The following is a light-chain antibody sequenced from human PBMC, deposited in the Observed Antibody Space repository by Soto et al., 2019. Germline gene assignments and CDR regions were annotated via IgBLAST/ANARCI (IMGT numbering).Light chain of an antibody. Sequence: EIVMPQSPATLSLAAGERAPLSCRASQSVSSDLAWYQQKPGQAPRLLIYGTSTRATGIPARFSGIGSGTEFTLTISSLRSEDFAVYYCQQYNNWPTFAQGTKVDI. J-gene: IGKJ1*01. CDR2: GTS. V-gene: IGKV3-15*01. CDR1: QSVSSD. CDR3: QQYNNWPT.